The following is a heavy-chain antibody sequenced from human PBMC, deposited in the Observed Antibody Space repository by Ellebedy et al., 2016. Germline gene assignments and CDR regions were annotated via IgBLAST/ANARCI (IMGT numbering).Heavy chain of an antibody. V-gene: IGHV3-74*01. CDR2: IDNDGSNT. J-gene: IGHJ4*02. Sequence: GGSLRLXCVGSGFSFKNFGLHWVRQVPGKGLVWVSRIDNDGSNTYYADSVKGRFTISRDNAKSTLYLQMNGLRAEDTAVYYCARDLYGGNSGGDLDYWGQGTLVTVSS. CDR3: ARDLYGGNSGGDLDY. CDR1: GFSFKNFG. D-gene: IGHD4-23*01.